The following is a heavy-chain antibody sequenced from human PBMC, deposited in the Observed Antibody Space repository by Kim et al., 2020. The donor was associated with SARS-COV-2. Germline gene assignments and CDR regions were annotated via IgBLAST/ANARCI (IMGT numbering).Heavy chain of an antibody. CDR3: ARDPPDPYLGRPLWFG. J-gene: IGHJ4*02. CDR2: VYYGDTT. V-gene: IGHV3-66*01. D-gene: IGHD3-10*01. CDR1: EFTATISY. Sequence: GESLRLSCADAEFTATISYMAWVRQAPGKGLEWVSVVYYGDTTYYADSVKGRFTISRDSSKRTLYLQMNNLREEDTAVYYCARDPPDPYLGRPLWFGGGQGTLVTVSS.